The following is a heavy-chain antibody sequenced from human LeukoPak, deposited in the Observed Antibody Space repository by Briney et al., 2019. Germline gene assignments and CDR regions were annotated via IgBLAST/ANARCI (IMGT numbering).Heavy chain of an antibody. Sequence: GRSLRLSCAASGFTFSSYAMHWVRQVPGKGLEGVAVISYDGSNKYYADSVKGRFTISRDNSKNTLYLQMNSLRAEDTAVYYCARDAAVGIVVVTGMDYWGQGTLVTVSS. V-gene: IGHV3-30*04. CDR3: ARDAAVGIVVVTGMDY. J-gene: IGHJ4*02. CDR2: ISYDGSNK. CDR1: GFTFSSYA. D-gene: IGHD2-21*02.